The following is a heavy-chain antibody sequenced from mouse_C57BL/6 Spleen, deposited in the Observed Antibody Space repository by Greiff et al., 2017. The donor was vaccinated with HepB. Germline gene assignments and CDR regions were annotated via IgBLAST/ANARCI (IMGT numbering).Heavy chain of an antibody. J-gene: IGHJ2*01. CDR1: GFTFSSYA. CDR3: ARDLSNSNLYDFDY. Sequence: DVKLVESGGGLVKPGGSLKLSCAASGFTFSSYAMSWVRQTPEKRLEWVATISDGGSYTYYPDNVKGRFTISRDNAKNNLYLQMIHLKSEDTAMYYCARDLSNSNLYDFDYWGQGTTLTVAS. V-gene: IGHV5-4*01. D-gene: IGHD2-5*01. CDR2: ISDGGSYT.